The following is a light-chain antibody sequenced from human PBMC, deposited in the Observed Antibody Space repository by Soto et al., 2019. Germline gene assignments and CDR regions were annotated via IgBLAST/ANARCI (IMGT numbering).Light chain of an antibody. Sequence: DIQMTQSPSSVSASIGDTVTITCRASQDISILLAWYQQKPGKAPKLLIYGASTLESGVPSRFSGRGSGTDFPLTISSLQPDDFATYFCQQADSFPLTFGGGTKVEIK. CDR2: GAS. CDR1: QDISIL. J-gene: IGKJ4*01. V-gene: IGKV1D-12*01. CDR3: QQADSFPLT.